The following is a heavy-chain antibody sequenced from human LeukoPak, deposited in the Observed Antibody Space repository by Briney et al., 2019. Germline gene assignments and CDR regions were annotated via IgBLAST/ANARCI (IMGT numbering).Heavy chain of an antibody. D-gene: IGHD1-1*01. V-gene: IGHV3-21*01. J-gene: IGHJ3*02. CDR2: ISTGFDYV. Sequence: PGGSLRLSCAASGFTFSSYNMNWVRQAPGKGLEWVSSISTGFDYVYYADSMKGRFTISRDNAKNSLYLQMDSLRAEDTAVYYCARTFIQTTANDAFDIWGQGTMVTVSS. CDR1: GFTFSSYN. CDR3: ARTFIQTTANDAFDI.